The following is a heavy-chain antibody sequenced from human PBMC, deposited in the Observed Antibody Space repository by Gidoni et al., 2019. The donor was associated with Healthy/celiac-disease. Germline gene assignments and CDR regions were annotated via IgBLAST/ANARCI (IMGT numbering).Heavy chain of an antibody. J-gene: IGHJ4*02. CDR3: ARDVPIVVVPAARYDY. V-gene: IGHV1-2*02. CDR2: INPNSGGT. Sequence: QVQLVQSGAEVKKPGASVKVSCKASGYTFTGYYMHWVRQAPGQGLEWMGWINPNSGGTNYAQKFQGRVTMTRDTSISTAYMELSRLRSDDTAVYYCARDVPIVVVPAARYDYWGQGTLVTVSS. CDR1: GYTFTGYY. D-gene: IGHD2-2*01.